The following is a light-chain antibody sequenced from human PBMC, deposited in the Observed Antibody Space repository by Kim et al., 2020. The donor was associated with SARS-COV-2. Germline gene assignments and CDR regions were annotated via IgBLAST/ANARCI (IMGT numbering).Light chain of an antibody. V-gene: IGLV3-1*01. CDR2: QDG. J-gene: IGLJ2*01. CDR1: KLDDKY. Sequence: SSELTQPPSVSVSPGQTASITCSGNKLDDKYVAWYQQKPGQSPVLIIYQDGKRPSGIPERFSGSNSGNTATLTISGTQALDEADYYCQAWDSGTAGVFGGGTQLTVL. CDR3: QAWDSGTAGV.